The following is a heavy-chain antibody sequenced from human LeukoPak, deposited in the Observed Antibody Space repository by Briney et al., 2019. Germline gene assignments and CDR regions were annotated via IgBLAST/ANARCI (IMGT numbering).Heavy chain of an antibody. D-gene: IGHD6-13*01. CDR3: ARAGIAAALKPNWFDP. CDR2: ISSSSSYI. Sequence: GGSLRLSCAASGITFSSYSMNWVRQAPGKGLEWVSSISSSSSYIYYADSVKGRFTISRDNAKNSLYLQMNSLRAEDTAVYYCARAGIAAALKPNWFDPWGQGTLVTVSS. CDR1: GITFSSYS. J-gene: IGHJ5*02. V-gene: IGHV3-21*01.